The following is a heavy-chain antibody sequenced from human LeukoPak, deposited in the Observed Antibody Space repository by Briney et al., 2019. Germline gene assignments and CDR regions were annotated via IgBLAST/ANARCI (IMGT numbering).Heavy chain of an antibody. D-gene: IGHD6-6*01. J-gene: IGHJ4*02. CDR1: GFTFSSYW. V-gene: IGHV3-74*01. CDR2: INTDVSST. Sequence: GGSLRLSCAASGFTFSSYWMHWVRQAPGKGLVWVSHINTDVSSTTYADSVKGRLTISRDNAKNTLYLQMNSLRAEDTAVYYCARSGGSSSLGYWGQGTLVTVSS. CDR3: ARSGGSSSLGY.